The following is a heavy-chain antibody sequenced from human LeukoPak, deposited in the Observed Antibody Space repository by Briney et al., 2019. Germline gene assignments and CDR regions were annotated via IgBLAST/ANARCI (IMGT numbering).Heavy chain of an antibody. CDR3: AKEKGKYYYDSSGYYGNYYYYYYMDV. CDR2: IRYDGSNK. CDR1: GFTFSSYG. J-gene: IGHJ6*03. Sequence: GGSLRLSCAASGFTFSSYGMHWVRQAPGKGLDWVAFIRYDGSNKYYADSVKGRFTISRDNSKNTLYLQMNSLRAEDTAVYYCAKEKGKYYYDSSGYYGNYYYYYYMDVWGKGTTVTVSS. V-gene: IGHV3-30*02. D-gene: IGHD3-22*01.